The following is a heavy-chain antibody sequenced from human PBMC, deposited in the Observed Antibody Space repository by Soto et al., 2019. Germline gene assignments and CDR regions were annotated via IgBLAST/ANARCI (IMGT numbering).Heavy chain of an antibody. CDR1: GGSFRGYY. V-gene: IGHV4-34*01. J-gene: IGHJ3*02. Sequence: QVQLQQWGAGLLKPSETLSLTCAVYGGSFRGYYWSWIRQPPGKGLEWIGEINHSGSTNYNPSLKSRVTISVDTSKNQFSLKLSSVTAADTAVYYCATDYGDIDAFDIWGQGTMVTVSS. D-gene: IGHD4-17*01. CDR2: INHSGST. CDR3: ATDYGDIDAFDI.